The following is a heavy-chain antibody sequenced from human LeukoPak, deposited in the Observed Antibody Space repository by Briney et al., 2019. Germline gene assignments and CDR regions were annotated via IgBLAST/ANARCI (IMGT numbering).Heavy chain of an antibody. CDR3: ARDDSSGYFDY. CDR2: ISSSSSYI. CDR1: GFTFSSYS. Sequence: GGSLRLSCAASGFTFSSYSMNWVRQAPGKGLEWASSISSSSSYIYYADSVKGRFTISRDNAKNSLYLQMNSLRAEDTAVYYCARDDSSGYFDYWGQGTLVTVSS. D-gene: IGHD3-22*01. V-gene: IGHV3-21*01. J-gene: IGHJ4*02.